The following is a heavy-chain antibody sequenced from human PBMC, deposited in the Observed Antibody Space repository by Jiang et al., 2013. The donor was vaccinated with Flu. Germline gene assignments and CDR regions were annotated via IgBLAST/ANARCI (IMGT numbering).Heavy chain of an antibody. Sequence: RSLRLSCAASGFTFSSYAMHWVRQAPGKGLEWVAVISYDGSNKYYADSVKGRFTISRDNSKNTLYLQMNSLRAEDTAVYYCARSPQLRYFDWLEDWFDPWGQGTLVTVSS. CDR3: ARSPQLRYFDWLEDWFDP. D-gene: IGHD3-9*01. CDR2: ISYDGSNK. V-gene: IGHV3-30-3*01. CDR1: GFTFSSYA. J-gene: IGHJ5*02.